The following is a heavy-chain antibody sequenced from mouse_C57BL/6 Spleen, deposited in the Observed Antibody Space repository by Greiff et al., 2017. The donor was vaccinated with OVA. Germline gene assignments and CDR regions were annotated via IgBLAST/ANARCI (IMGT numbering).Heavy chain of an antibody. CDR3: ARDSYDYDGYFDV. CDR2: IDPSDSYT. CDR1: GYTFTSYW. Sequence: QVQLQQPGAELVMPGASVKLSCKASGYTFTSYWMHWVKQRPGQGLEWIGEIDPSDSYTNYNQKFKGKSTLTVDKSSSTAYMQLSSLTSEDSAVYYCARDSYDYDGYFDVWGTGTTVTVSS. J-gene: IGHJ1*03. V-gene: IGHV1-69*01. D-gene: IGHD2-4*01.